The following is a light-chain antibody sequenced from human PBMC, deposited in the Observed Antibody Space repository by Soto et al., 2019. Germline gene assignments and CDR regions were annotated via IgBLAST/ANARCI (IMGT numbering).Light chain of an antibody. J-gene: IGKJ1*01. V-gene: IGKV3-20*01. CDR3: QHYGRSPWT. CDR1: ESVSTSY. Sequence: EIVLTQSPGTLSLSPGERATLSCRASESVSTSYFAWYQQKRGQAPRLLIYAASNRATGIPDRFTGTGSGTDFTLTINRLEPEDFGVYYCQHYGRSPWTFGQGTRVDI. CDR2: AAS.